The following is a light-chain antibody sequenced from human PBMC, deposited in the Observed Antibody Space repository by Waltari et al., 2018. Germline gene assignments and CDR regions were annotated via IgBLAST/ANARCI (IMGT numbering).Light chain of an antibody. CDR2: DAS. CDR1: QSISSQ. CDR3: QLRGHWPMYT. V-gene: IGKV3-11*01. Sequence: IVLTQSPATLSLSPGDRATLSCTASQSISSQLAWYQQRPGQAPRILIYDASNRAAGIPARFSGSGSGTDFSLTISSLEPEDFVVYYCQLRGHWPMYTFGQGTKLESK. J-gene: IGKJ2*01.